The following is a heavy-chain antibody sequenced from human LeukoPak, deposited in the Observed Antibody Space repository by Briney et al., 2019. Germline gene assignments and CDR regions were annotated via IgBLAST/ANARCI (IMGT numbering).Heavy chain of an antibody. V-gene: IGHV4-39*01. D-gene: IGHD2-15*01. CDR1: GGSISGSSYY. J-gene: IGHJ6*02. Sequence: PSETLSLTCTVSGGSISGSSYYWGWIRQPPGKGLEWIGSIYYSGSTYYNPSLKSRVTISVDTSKNQFSLKLSSVTAADTAVYYCARRGYCSGGSCWWIQLRGHYYGMDVWGQGTTVTVSS. CDR3: ARRGYCSGGSCWWIQLRGHYYGMDV. CDR2: IYYSGST.